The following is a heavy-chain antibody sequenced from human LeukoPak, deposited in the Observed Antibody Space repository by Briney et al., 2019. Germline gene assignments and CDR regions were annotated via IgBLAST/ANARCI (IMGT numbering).Heavy chain of an antibody. CDR3: AKEASSGWYYFDH. Sequence: GGSLRLSCAASGFTFTTYGMHWVRQAPGKGLEWVAVIWYDGSNKYYADSVKGRFTISRDNSKNTMYLQMNSLRAEDSAVYYCAKEASSGWYYFDHWGQGTLVTVSS. V-gene: IGHV3-33*06. CDR2: IWYDGSNK. CDR1: GFTFTTYG. D-gene: IGHD6-19*01. J-gene: IGHJ4*02.